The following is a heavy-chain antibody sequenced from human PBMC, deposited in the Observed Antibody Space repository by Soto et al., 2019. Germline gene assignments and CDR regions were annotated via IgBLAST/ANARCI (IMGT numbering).Heavy chain of an antibody. CDR3: ASNARGYGSGSLYYFDY. CDR2: INHSGST. D-gene: IGHD3-10*01. V-gene: IGHV4-34*01. Sequence: SETLSLTCAVYGGSFSGYYWSWIRQPPGKGLEWIGEINHSGSTNYNPSLKSRVTISVDTSKNQFSLKLSSVTAADTAVYYCASNARGYGSGSLYYFDYWGQGTLVTVSS. CDR1: GGSFSGYY. J-gene: IGHJ4*02.